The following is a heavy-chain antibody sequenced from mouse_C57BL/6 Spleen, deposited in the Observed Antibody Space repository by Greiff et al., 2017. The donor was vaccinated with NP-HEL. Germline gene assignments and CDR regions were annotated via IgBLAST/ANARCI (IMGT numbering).Heavy chain of an antibody. Sequence: EVKLQESGPGMVKPSQSLSLTCTVTGYSITSGYDWHWIRHFPGNKLEWMGYISYSGSTNYNPSLKSRISITNDTSKNHFFLKLNSVTTEDTATYYCARGGDYDEDYAMDYWGQGTSVTVSS. V-gene: IGHV3-1*01. CDR2: ISYSGST. D-gene: IGHD2-4*01. J-gene: IGHJ4*01. CDR3: ARGGDYDEDYAMDY. CDR1: GYSITSGYD.